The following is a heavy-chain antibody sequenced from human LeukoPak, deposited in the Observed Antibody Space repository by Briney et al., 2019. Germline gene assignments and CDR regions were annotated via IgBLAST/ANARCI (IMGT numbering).Heavy chain of an antibody. CDR3: AKAWTSLKRGYSYGYTVYYFDY. D-gene: IGHD5-18*01. J-gene: IGHJ4*02. Sequence: ASVKVSCKASGYTFTGYGISWVRQAPGQGLEWMGWISAYNGNTNYAQKLQGRVTMTTDTSTSTAYMELRSLRSDDTAVYYCAKAWTSLKRGYSYGYTVYYFDYWGQGTLVTVSS. V-gene: IGHV1-18*01. CDR1: GYTFTGYG. CDR2: ISAYNGNT.